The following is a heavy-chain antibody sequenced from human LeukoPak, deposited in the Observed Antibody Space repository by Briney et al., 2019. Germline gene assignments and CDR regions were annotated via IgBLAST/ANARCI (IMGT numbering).Heavy chain of an antibody. J-gene: IGHJ4*02. CDR1: GFTFSNAW. CDR3: ATYNYGSFFYGTIRY. D-gene: IGHD3-10*01. CDR2: IKSKTDGGTT. Sequence: GGSLRLSCAASGFTFSNAWMSWVRQAPGKGLECVGRIKSKTDGGTTDYTAPVNGRFSISRDDSLNTLYLQMNTLKAEDTAVYYCATYNYGSFFYGTIRYWGQGTLVTVSS. V-gene: IGHV3-15*01.